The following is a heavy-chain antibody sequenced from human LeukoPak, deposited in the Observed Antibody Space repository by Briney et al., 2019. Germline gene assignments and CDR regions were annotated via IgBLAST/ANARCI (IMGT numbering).Heavy chain of an antibody. J-gene: IGHJ4*02. D-gene: IGHD3-10*01. CDR2: IIPIFGIA. CDR1: GGTFSSYA. V-gene: IGHV1-69*04. Sequence: GASVKVSCKASGGTFSSYAISWVRQAPGQGLEWMGRIIPIFGIANYAQKFQGRVTITADKSTSTAYMELSSLRSEDTAVYYRARGLRVRWFGESLDYWGQGTLVTVSS. CDR3: ARGLRVRWFGESLDY.